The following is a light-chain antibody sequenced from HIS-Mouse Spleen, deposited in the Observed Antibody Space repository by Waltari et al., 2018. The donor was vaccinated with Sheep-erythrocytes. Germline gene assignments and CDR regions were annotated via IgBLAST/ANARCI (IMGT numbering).Light chain of an antibody. Sequence: QSALTQPPSASGSPGQSVPISRPGTSRDDGGDNSVAWYQQPPGKAPKLMIYEVSKRPSGVPVRFSGSKSGNTASLTVSGLQAEDEADYYCSAYAGSNNWVFGGGTKLTVL. CDR1: SRDDGGDNS. CDR3: SAYAGSNNWV. V-gene: IGLV2-8*01. J-gene: IGLJ3*02. CDR2: EVS.